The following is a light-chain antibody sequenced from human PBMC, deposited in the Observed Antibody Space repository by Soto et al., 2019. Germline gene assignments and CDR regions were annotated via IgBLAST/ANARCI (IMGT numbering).Light chain of an antibody. Sequence: DIQMTQSPSTLSASVGDRVTITCRASQSIAIWLAWYQHKPGKAPKLLIYDASSLASGVPSRFSGSGSGTEFTLTISNLQPDDSATYYCQQYGRYCTFGQGTKLEIK. J-gene: IGKJ2*02. CDR1: QSIAIW. CDR2: DAS. V-gene: IGKV1-5*01. CDR3: QQYGRYCT.